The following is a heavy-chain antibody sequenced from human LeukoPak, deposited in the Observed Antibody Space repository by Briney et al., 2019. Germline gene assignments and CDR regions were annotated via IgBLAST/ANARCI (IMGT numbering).Heavy chain of an antibody. CDR2: INPNSGGT. CDR3: AREELQLAYYDY. D-gene: IGHD6-13*01. J-gene: IGHJ4*02. V-gene: IGHV1-2*02. Sequence: ASVKVSCKASGYTFTGYYMHWVRQAPGQGLEWVGWINPNSGGTNYAQKFQGRVTMTRDTSISTAYMELSRLRSDDTAVYYCAREELQLAYYDYWGQGTLVTVSS. CDR1: GYTFTGYY.